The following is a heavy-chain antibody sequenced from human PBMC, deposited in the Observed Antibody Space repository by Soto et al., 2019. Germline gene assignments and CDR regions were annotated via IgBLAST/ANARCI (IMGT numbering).Heavy chain of an antibody. D-gene: IGHD2-15*01. CDR3: ARAGYGGSPFDP. CDR2: IYHSGST. CDR1: GGSISIGGYS. V-gene: IGHV4-30-2*01. Sequence: KTSGTLSLTSAASGGSISIGGYSWSWIRQPPGKGLEWIGYIYHSGSTYYNPSLKSRVTISVDKSKNQFSLKLSSVTAADTAVYYCARAGYGGSPFDPWGQGTLVTVSS. J-gene: IGHJ5*02.